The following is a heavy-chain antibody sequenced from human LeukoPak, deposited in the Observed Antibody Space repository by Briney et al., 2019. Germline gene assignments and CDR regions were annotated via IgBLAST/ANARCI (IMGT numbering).Heavy chain of an antibody. V-gene: IGHV3-23*01. CDR2: ISGSGGST. CDR1: GFTFSSYA. CDR3: AKTRLLIVSPFDY. Sequence: GGSLRLSCAASGFTFSSYATSWVRQAPGKGLEWVSAISGSGGSTYYADSVKDRFTISRDNSKNTLYLQMNSLRAEDTAVYYCAKTRLLIVSPFDYWGQGTLVTVSP. J-gene: IGHJ4*02. D-gene: IGHD3-10*01.